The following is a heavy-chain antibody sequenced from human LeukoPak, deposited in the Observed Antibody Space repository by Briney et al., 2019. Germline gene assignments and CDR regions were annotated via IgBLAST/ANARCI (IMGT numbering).Heavy chain of an antibody. Sequence: GGSLRLSCAASGFTFSSYAMSWVRQAPGKGLEWVSAISGSGGSTYYADSVKGRFTISRDNSKNTLYLQMNSLRAEDTAVYYCAKDRAAAGLYYYYLDVWRKGTTDTVSS. V-gene: IGHV3-23*01. D-gene: IGHD6-13*01. J-gene: IGHJ6*03. CDR1: GFTFSSYA. CDR2: ISGSGGST. CDR3: AKDRAAAGLYYYYLDV.